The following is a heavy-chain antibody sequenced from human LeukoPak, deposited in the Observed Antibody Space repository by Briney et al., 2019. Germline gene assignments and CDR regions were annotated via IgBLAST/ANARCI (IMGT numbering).Heavy chain of an antibody. CDR3: ASPLYSSGWYYYGMAV. V-gene: IGHV3-74*01. D-gene: IGHD6-19*01. CDR1: GLTFSSYW. CDR2: INSDGSST. J-gene: IGHJ6*02. Sequence: SGGSLRLSCAASGLTFSSYWMHWVRHAPGKGLVWVSRINSDGSSTRYADSVKGRFTISRGNAKNTLYLQMNSLRAEDTAVYYCASPLYSSGWYYYGMAVWGQGTTVTVSS.